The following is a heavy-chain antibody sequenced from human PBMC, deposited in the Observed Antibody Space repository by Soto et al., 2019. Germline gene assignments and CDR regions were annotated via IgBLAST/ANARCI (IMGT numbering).Heavy chain of an antibody. CDR1: GYTFTSYG. J-gene: IGHJ4*02. D-gene: IGHD3-9*01. Sequence: ASVKVSCKASGYTFTSYGISWVRQAPGQGLEWMGWISAYNGNTNYAQKLQGRVTMTTDTSTSTAYMELRSLRSDDTAVYYCARDLTDDDILTGRGDFDYWGQGTRVTVSS. CDR2: ISAYNGNT. CDR3: ARDLTDDDILTGRGDFDY. V-gene: IGHV1-18*01.